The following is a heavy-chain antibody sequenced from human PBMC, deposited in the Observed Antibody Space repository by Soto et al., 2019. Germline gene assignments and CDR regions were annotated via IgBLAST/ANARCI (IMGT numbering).Heavy chain of an antibody. CDR3: VGGEGGWDTY. Sequence: GGSLRLSCAASGFTFSTYSMNWVRQAPGKGLEWVSYISSSSTIFYTDSVKGRFTISRDNAKNTLYLQMNSLRAEDTAVYYCVGGEGGWDTYWAQGTLVTVSS. CDR1: GFTFSTYS. J-gene: IGHJ4*02. V-gene: IGHV3-48*04. D-gene: IGHD6-19*01. CDR2: ISSSSTI.